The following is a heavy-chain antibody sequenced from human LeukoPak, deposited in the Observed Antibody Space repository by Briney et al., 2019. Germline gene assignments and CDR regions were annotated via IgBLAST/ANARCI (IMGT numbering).Heavy chain of an antibody. CDR2: FYHRGST. CDR3: ARLDSGYGKYYFDY. V-gene: IGHV4-59*08. CDR1: GGSINSYY. J-gene: IGHJ4*02. D-gene: IGHD5-12*01. Sequence: SETLSLTCTVSGGSINSYYWSWIRQPPGKGLEWIGYFYHRGSTNYNSSLKSRVSISVDTSKNQFYLKLTSVTAADTAVYYCARLDSGYGKYYFDYWGQGTLVTVSS.